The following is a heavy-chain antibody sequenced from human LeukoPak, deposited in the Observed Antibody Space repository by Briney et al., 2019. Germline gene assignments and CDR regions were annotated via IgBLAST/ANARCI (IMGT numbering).Heavy chain of an antibody. CDR2: INWNGGST. CDR3: ARETGSGSYLFDY. Sequence: GGSLRLSCAASGFTFSTYSMNWVRQAPGKGLEWVSGINWNGGSTGYADSVKGRFTISRDNAKNSLYLQMNSLRAEDTALYHCARETGSGSYLFDYWGQGTLVTVSS. V-gene: IGHV3-20*01. CDR1: GFTFSTYS. D-gene: IGHD3-10*01. J-gene: IGHJ4*02.